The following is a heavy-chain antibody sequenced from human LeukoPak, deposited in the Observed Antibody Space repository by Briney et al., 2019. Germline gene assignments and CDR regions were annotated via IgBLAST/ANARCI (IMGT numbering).Heavy chain of an antibody. J-gene: IGHJ4*02. Sequence: SETMSLTCTVSGGSISSYYWSWIRQPPGKGLEWIGYISYSGSTNYNPSLKSRVTISVDTSRNQFSLKLSSVTAADTAVYYCARGRLGGSGSYYNVLDYWGQGTLVTVSS. CDR1: GGSISSYY. CDR2: ISYSGST. V-gene: IGHV4-59*01. CDR3: ARGRLGGSGSYYNVLDY. D-gene: IGHD3-10*01.